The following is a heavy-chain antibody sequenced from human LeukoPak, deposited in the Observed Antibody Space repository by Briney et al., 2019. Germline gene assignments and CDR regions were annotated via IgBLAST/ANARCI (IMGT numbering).Heavy chain of an antibody. CDR3: ARSPYCGFWSGYYPGTQYYYYYYMDV. V-gene: IGHV4-59*11. CDR2: IYYSGST. Sequence: SETLSLTCPVSGGSISSHYWSWIRQPPGKGLEWIGYIYYSGSTNYNPSLKSRVTISVDTSKNHFSLKLSSVTAADTAVYYCARSPYCGFWSGYYPGTQYYYYYYMDVWGKGTTVTVSS. CDR1: GGSISSHY. J-gene: IGHJ6*03. D-gene: IGHD3-3*01.